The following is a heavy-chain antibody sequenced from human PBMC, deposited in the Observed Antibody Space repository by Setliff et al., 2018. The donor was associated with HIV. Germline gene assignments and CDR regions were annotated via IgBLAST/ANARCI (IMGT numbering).Heavy chain of an antibody. CDR2: IYTSGNT. D-gene: IGHD3-10*01. V-gene: IGHV4-61*02. Sequence: PSETLSLTCTVSGGSISSDNYYWSWIRQPAGKGLGWIGRIYTSGNTKYNPSLKSRVTISVDTSKNQLSLKLSSVTAADTAVYYCARESGLQVRGAMYYYMDVWGTGTTVT. CDR1: GGSISSDNYY. J-gene: IGHJ6*03. CDR3: ARESGLQVRGAMYYYMDV.